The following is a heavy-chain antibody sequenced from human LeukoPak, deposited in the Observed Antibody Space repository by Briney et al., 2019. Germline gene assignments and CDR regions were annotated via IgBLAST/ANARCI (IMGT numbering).Heavy chain of an antibody. V-gene: IGHV4-30-4*01. CDR2: IYYSGST. CDR3: ARSYAHDY. Sequence: PSQTLSLTCTLSGGSISSGDHYWSWLRQPPGKGLEWIGYIYYSGSTYSNPSLKSRVTISVDTSKNQVSLKLSSVTAADTAVYYCARSYAHDYWGQGTLVTVSS. D-gene: IGHD2-2*01. J-gene: IGHJ4*02. CDR1: GGSISSGDHY.